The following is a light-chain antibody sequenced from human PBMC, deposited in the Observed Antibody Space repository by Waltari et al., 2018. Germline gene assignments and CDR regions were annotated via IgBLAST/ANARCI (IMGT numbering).Light chain of an antibody. V-gene: IGKV1-39*01. CDR1: QSISSY. CDR3: QQSFSTPYT. CDR2: STS. J-gene: IGKJ2*01. Sequence: DIRLTQSPSSLSASLGDRVPITCRASQSISSYVNWYQQKPGKAPKLLMYSTSSLQSGVPSRFSGSGSGTDFTLTVSSLQPEDFATYYCQQSFSTPYTFGQGTKLEIK.